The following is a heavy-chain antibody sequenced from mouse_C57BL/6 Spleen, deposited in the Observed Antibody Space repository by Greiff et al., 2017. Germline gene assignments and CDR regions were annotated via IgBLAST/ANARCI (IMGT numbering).Heavy chain of an antibody. J-gene: IGHJ1*03. CDR2: IDPSDSYT. CDR3: AEVNYGSSSLYWYFDV. CDR1: GYTFTSYW. Sequence: QVQLQQPGAELVKPGASVKLSCKASGYTFTSYWMQWVKQRPGQGLEWIGEIDPSDSYTNYNQKFKGKATLTVDTSSSTAYMQLSSLTSEDSAVYYGAEVNYGSSSLYWYFDVWGTGTTVTVSS. V-gene: IGHV1-50*01. D-gene: IGHD1-1*01.